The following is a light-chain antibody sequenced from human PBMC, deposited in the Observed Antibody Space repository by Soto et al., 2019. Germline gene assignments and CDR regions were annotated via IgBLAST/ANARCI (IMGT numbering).Light chain of an antibody. J-gene: IGKJ2*01. CDR3: HQYGNGAYT. Sequence: DIQMTQSPSTLSASVGDRVTITCRASQTISSWLAWYQQKPGKAPKLLIYKASTLKSGVPSRFSGGGSGTDFTLAISRLAPEDFAVYYCHQYGNGAYTFGQGTKVDIK. V-gene: IGKV1-5*03. CDR2: KAS. CDR1: QTISSW.